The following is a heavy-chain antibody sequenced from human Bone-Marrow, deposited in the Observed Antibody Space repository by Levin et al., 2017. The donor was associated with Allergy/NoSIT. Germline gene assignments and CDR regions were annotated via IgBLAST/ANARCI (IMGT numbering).Heavy chain of an antibody. Sequence: GGSLRLSCAASGLIFSSYWMSWVRQAPGKGLEWVANINQDGSEKYYVDAVKGRFTISRDNAKNSLFLQMNSLRADDTAVYYCASRGGTARPPPLDYWGQGTLVTVSS. CDR2: INQDGSEK. CDR3: ASRGGTARPPPLDY. V-gene: IGHV3-7*01. D-gene: IGHD6-6*01. CDR1: GLIFSSYW. J-gene: IGHJ4*02.